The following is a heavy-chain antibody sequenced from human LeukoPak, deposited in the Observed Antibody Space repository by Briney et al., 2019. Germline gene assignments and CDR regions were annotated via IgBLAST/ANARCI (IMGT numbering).Heavy chain of an antibody. CDR2: TSGSGGST. D-gene: IGHD1-26*01. J-gene: IGHJ4*02. CDR3: AKDSGHLVGPPPRVVGYFDY. V-gene: IGHV3-23*01. Sequence: PGGSLRLSCAASGFTFSSYAMSWVRQAPGKGLEWVSATSGSGGSTYYADSVKGRFTISRDNSKNTLYLQMNSLRAEDTAVYYCAKDSGHLVGPPPRVVGYFDYWGQGTLVTVSS. CDR1: GFTFSSYA.